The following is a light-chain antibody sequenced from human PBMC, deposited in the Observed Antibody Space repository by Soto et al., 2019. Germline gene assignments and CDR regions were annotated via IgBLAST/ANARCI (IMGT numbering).Light chain of an antibody. V-gene: IGLV2-14*01. J-gene: IGLJ2*01. CDR2: DVS. CDR1: SSDVGGYNY. Sequence: ALTQPASVSGSPGQSITISCTGTSSDVGGYNYVSWYQQHPGKAPKLMIYDVSNRPSGVSNRFSGSKSGNTASLTISGLQAEDEADYYCSSYTSSSTPVVFGGGTKVTVL. CDR3: SSYTSSSTPVV.